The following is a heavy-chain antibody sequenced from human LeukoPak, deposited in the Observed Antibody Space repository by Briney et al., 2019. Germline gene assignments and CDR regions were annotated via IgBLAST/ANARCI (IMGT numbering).Heavy chain of an antibody. CDR2: INPNSGGT. CDR3: ARYYDSSGYSSEYFQH. V-gene: IGHV1-2*02. CDR1: GYIFTGYY. D-gene: IGHD3-22*01. Sequence: ASVRVSCKASGYIFTGYYIHWVRQAPGQGLEWMGWINPNSGGTNYAQKFQGRVTMTRDTSISTAYMELSRLRSDDTAVYYCARYYDSSGYSSEYFQHWGQGTLVTVSS. J-gene: IGHJ1*01.